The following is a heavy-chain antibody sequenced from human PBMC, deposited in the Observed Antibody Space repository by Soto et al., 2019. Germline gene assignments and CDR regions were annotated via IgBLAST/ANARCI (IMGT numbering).Heavy chain of an antibody. CDR3: EREYCVSTRCYNKVDN. CDR2: LYHTGST. V-gene: IGHV4-38-2*02. J-gene: IGHJ4*02. Sequence: ETLSLTCGVSGYSISRGYYWVWIRQPPGKGLEWIGSLYHTGSTYYNPSLRSRVTISEDTSKNQFSLKLSSVTAADTAVYYCEREYCVSTRCYNKVDNWGQGMLVTVSS. CDR1: GYSISRGYY. D-gene: IGHD2-2*02.